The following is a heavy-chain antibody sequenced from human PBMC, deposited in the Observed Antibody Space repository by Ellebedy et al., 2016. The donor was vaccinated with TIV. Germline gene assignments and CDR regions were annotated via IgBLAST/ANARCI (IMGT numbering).Heavy chain of an antibody. CDR2: TYYRSKWYN. V-gene: IGHV6-1*01. J-gene: IGHJ4*02. Sequence: MPSETLSLICAISGDSVSSNSVAWNWIRQSPSRGLEWLGRTYYRSKWYNENAVSVKSRITINPDTSKNQFSLQLNSVTPEDTAVYYCARHVAREGYNRWGQGTLVTVSS. CDR3: ARHVAREGYNR. CDR1: GDSVSSNSVA. D-gene: IGHD5-24*01.